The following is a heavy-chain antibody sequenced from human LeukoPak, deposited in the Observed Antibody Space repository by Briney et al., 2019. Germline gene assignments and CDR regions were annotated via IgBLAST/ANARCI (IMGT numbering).Heavy chain of an antibody. J-gene: IGHJ4*02. V-gene: IGHV4-59*01. CDR1: GGSISSYY. Sequence: SETLSLTCTVSGGSISSYYWSWIRQPPGKGLEWIGYIYYSGSTNYNPSLKSRVTISVDTSKNQFSLKLSSVTAADTAVYYCAREAEYSGSWYRGRGYYFDYWGQGTLVTVSS. CDR2: IYYSGST. D-gene: IGHD6-13*01. CDR3: AREAEYSGSWYRGRGYYFDY.